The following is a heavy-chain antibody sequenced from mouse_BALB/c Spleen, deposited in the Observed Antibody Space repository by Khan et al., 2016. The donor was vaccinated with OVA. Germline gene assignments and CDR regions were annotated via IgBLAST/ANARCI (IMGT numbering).Heavy chain of an antibody. CDR3: ARSYGYDVGGFAY. Sequence: QVQLKESGPGLVAPSQSLSITCTVSGFSLSNYGVHWVRQPPGKGLEWLGVIWPGGITNYNSALMSRLSISKDNSKCQVSLKMNRLQTDDTAIYYCARSYGYDVGGFAYWGQGTLVTVSA. CDR1: GFSLSNYG. D-gene: IGHD2-2*01. J-gene: IGHJ3*01. CDR2: IWPGGIT. V-gene: IGHV2-9*02.